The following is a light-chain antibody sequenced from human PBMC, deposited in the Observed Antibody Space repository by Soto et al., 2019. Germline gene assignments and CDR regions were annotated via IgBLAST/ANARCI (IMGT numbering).Light chain of an antibody. CDR2: LNSDGSH. J-gene: IGLJ2*01. Sequence: QAVVTQSPSASASLGASVKLTCTLSSGHSSYAIAWHQQQPEKGPRYLMKLNSDGSHSKGDGIPDRFSGSSSGAERYLTISSLQSEDEADYYCQTCGTGDVVFGGGTQLTVL. CDR1: SGHSSYA. CDR3: QTCGTGDVV. V-gene: IGLV4-69*01.